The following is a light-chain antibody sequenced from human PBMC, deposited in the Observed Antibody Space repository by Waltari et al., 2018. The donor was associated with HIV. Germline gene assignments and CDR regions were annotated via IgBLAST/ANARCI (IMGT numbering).Light chain of an antibody. J-gene: IGLJ2*01. CDR3: SSYTTSNTVV. CDR2: DVT. V-gene: IGLV2-14*03. Sequence: QSALTQPASVSGSPGQSITISCSGTSSDLSTYDFVSWYQKHPAKSPQLLISDVTARPSGVSRRFSGSKSGSTASLTISSIQADDEADYYCSSYTTSNTVVFGPGTKLSVL. CDR1: SSDLSTYDF.